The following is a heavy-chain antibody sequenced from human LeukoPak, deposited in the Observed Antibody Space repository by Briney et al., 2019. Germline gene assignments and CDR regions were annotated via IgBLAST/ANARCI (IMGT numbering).Heavy chain of an antibody. CDR1: GGSISSYY. Sequence: SETLSLTCTVSGGSISSYYWSWIRQPPGKGLEWIGYIYYSGSTNYNPSLKSRVTISVDTSKNQFSLKLSSVTAAETAVYYCARSGYCSGGSCYGGYYFDYWGQGTLVTVSS. V-gene: IGHV4-59*01. J-gene: IGHJ4*02. CDR2: IYYSGST. CDR3: ARSGYCSGGSCYGGYYFDY. D-gene: IGHD2-15*01.